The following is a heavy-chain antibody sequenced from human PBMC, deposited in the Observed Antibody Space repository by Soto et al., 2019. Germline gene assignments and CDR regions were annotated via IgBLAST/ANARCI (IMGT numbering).Heavy chain of an antibody. CDR3: ARGRGTDYDYIWGSYRYQTPFDY. D-gene: IGHD3-16*02. CDR1: GGSFSGYY. V-gene: IGHV4-34*01. CDR2: INHSGST. Sequence: SETLSLTCAVYGGSFSGYYWSWIRQPPGKGLEWIGEINHSGSTNYNPSLKSRVTISVDTSKNQFSLKLSSVTAADTAVYYCARGRGTDYDYIWGSYRYQTPFDYWGQGTLVTVSS. J-gene: IGHJ4*02.